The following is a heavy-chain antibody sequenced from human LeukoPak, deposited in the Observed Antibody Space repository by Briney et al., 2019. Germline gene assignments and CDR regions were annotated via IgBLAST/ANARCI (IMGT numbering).Heavy chain of an antibody. CDR1: GFTFSDYY. Sequence: SGGSLRLSCAASGFTFSDYYMSWIRQAPGKGLEWVSYISSSGSTIYYADSVKGRFTISRDNAKNSLYLQMNSLRAEDTAVYYCAGRSGIAARLVDHWGQGTLVTVSS. CDR3: AGRSGIAARLVDH. V-gene: IGHV3-11*01. D-gene: IGHD6-6*01. CDR2: ISSSGSTI. J-gene: IGHJ5*02.